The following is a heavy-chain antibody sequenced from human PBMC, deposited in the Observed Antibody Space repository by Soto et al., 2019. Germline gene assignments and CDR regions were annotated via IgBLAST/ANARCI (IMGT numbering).Heavy chain of an antibody. CDR1: GGSISSYY. J-gene: IGHJ4*02. V-gene: IGHV4-59*13. CDR3: ARSIRYCSGGSCYSRFDFDY. Sequence: PSETLSRTCTVSGGSISSYYCSWIRQPPGKGLEWIGYIYYSGSTNYNPSLKSRVTISVDTSKNQFSLKLSSVPAADTAVYYCARSIRYCSGGSCYSRFDFDYWGQGTLVTVSS. CDR2: IYYSGST. D-gene: IGHD2-15*01.